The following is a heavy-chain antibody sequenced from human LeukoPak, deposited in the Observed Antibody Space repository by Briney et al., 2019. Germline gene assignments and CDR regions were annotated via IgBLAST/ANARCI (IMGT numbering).Heavy chain of an antibody. J-gene: IGHJ4*02. CDR2: ISDRGGST. Sequence: GGSLRLSCAASGFTFSTYAMSWVRLAPGKGLEWVSAISDRGGSTYYADSVKGRFTISRDNSKNTLYLQMSSLRAEDTAVYYCAKRGMTTIKEGFDYWGQGTLVIVSS. CDR1: GFTFSTYA. V-gene: IGHV3-23*01. CDR3: AKRGMTTIKEGFDY. D-gene: IGHD5-24*01.